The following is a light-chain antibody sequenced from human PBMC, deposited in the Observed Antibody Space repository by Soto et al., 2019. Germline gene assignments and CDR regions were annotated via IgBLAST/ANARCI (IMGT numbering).Light chain of an antibody. Sequence: IVLTQSPAALSLTPGERATLSCRASQSVGSSLAWYQQKAGQAPRLLIYDASNRVTGIPARFSGSGSGTDFTRTISSLEPEDFAIYYCQQRSSWPPEPTFGGGTKVEI. CDR3: QQRSSWPPEPT. J-gene: IGKJ4*01. CDR2: DAS. V-gene: IGKV3-11*01. CDR1: QSVGSS.